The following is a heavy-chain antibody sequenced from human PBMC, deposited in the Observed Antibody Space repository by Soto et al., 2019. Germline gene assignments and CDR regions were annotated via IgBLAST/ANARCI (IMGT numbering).Heavy chain of an antibody. CDR2: LSGSGNTT. CDR3: AKDSGRFLDGDY. D-gene: IGHD1-26*01. CDR1: GFTFRSYA. V-gene: IGHV3-23*01. J-gene: IGHJ4*02. Sequence: SLRLSCTVAGFTFRSYAMTWVRQAPGKGPEWVSTLSGSGNTTNYADSVKGRFTISRDNSKNTLYLQMNSMGAEDTAVYSCAKDSGRFLDGDYWGQGTMVTVSS.